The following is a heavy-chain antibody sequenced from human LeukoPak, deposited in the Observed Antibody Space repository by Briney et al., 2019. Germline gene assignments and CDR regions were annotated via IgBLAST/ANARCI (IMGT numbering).Heavy chain of an antibody. J-gene: IGHJ3*02. CDR1: GGTFSSYA. D-gene: IGHD3-10*01. Sequence: GASVKVSCKASGGTFSSYAISWVRQAPGQGLEWMGGIIPIFGTANYAQKFQGRVTITTDESTSTAYMELSSLRSEDTAVYYCVRGVRAHYYGSGSYEDDPFDIWGQGTMVTVSS. V-gene: IGHV1-69*05. CDR3: VRGVRAHYYGSGSYEDDPFDI. CDR2: IIPIFGTA.